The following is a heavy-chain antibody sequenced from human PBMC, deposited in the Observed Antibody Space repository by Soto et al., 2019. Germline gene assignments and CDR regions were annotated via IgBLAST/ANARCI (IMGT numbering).Heavy chain of an antibody. CDR1: GDSVSGNSAA. Sequence: PSQTLSLTCAISGDSVSGNSAAWNWIRQSPSRGLEWLGRTYYRSRWYNDYAVSVKSRITVTPDTSKNQFSLHLNSVTPEDTAVYYCAREFRSYVTSEIYLHYWVQGPLVPVSP. J-gene: IGHJ4*02. D-gene: IGHD2-21*02. V-gene: IGHV6-1*01. CDR2: TYYRSRWYN. CDR3: AREFRSYVTSEIYLHY.